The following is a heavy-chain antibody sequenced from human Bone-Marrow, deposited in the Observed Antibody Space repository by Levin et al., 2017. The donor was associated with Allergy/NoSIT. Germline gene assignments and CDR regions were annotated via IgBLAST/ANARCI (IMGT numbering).Heavy chain of an antibody. V-gene: IGHV4-59*01. J-gene: IGHJ4*02. CDR3: ARDAGGLDY. CDR1: GDSINNYY. Sequence: NTSETLSLTCSVSGDSINNYYWSWIRQPPGKGLEWIGYIYYSGSATYNPSLKSRVTISVDRTKSQFSLKVSSMTTADTAVYYCARDAGGLDYWGQGILVTVSS. CDR2: IYYSGSA.